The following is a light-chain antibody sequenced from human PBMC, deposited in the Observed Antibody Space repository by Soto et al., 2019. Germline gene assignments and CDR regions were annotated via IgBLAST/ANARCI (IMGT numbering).Light chain of an antibody. V-gene: IGLV2-14*01. Sequence: QSVLTQPASVSGSPGQSITISCTGTSRDVGGYNSVSWYQQHPGKAPKLMIYEVTNRPSGVSNRFSGSKSGNTASLTISGLQAEDEADYYCSSYTGGSALYVFGPGTKVTVL. CDR2: EVT. J-gene: IGLJ1*01. CDR3: SSYTGGSALYV. CDR1: SRDVGGYNS.